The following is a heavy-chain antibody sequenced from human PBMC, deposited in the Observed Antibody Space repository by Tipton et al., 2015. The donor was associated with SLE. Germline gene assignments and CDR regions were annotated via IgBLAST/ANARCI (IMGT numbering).Heavy chain of an antibody. J-gene: IGHJ6*03. V-gene: IGHV4-34*01. CDR1: GGSFSGYY. CDR2: INHSGST. Sequence: TLSLTCAVYGGSFSGYYWSWIRQPPGKGLEWIGEINHSGSTNYNPSLKSRVTISKDTPKKQFSLRLNSVTAADTAVYYCTRVVVIAFSHYYMDVWGKGTTVTVSS. D-gene: IGHD2-21*01. CDR3: TRVVVIAFSHYYMDV.